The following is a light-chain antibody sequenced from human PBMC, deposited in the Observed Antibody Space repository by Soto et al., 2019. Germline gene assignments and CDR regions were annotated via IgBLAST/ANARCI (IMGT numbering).Light chain of an antibody. CDR1: SSKIGAGYD. Sequence: QSVLTQPHSVSGAPGQRVTISCTGSSSKIGAGYDVHWYQQLPGTAPKLLIYGNSNRPSGVPDRFSGSKSGTSASLAITGLQAEDEADYYCQSYDSSLSGVVFGGGTKLTVL. CDR2: GNS. V-gene: IGLV1-40*01. J-gene: IGLJ2*01. CDR3: QSYDSSLSGVV.